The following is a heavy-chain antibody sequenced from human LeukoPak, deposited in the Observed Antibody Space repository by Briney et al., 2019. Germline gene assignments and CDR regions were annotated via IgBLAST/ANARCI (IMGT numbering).Heavy chain of an antibody. D-gene: IGHD6-13*01. Sequence: GGTLRLSCAASGFTFSDYGMSWVRQAPGKGLEWVSGINWSGGSTAYADSVKGRFSISRDNAKNSLYLQMNSLRAEDTALYYCARDLAAGTAAWGQGTTVTVSS. V-gene: IGHV3-20*04. CDR3: ARDLAAGTAA. CDR2: INWSGGST. CDR1: GFTFSDYG. J-gene: IGHJ6*02.